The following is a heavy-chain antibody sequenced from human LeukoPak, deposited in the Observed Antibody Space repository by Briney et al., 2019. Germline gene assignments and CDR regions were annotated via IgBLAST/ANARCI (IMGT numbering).Heavy chain of an antibody. Sequence: SQTLSLTRTVSGGSISSGSYYWSWIRQPAGKGLEWIGRIYTSGSTNYNPSLKSRVTISVDTSKNQFSLKLSSVTAADTAVYYCARYGGSMVLFDYWGQGTLVTVSS. J-gene: IGHJ4*02. CDR2: IYTSGST. CDR1: GGSISSGSYY. V-gene: IGHV4-61*02. CDR3: ARYGGSMVLFDY. D-gene: IGHD3-10*01.